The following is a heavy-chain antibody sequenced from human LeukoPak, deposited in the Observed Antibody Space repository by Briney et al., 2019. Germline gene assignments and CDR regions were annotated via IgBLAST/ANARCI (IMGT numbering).Heavy chain of an antibody. CDR1: GFTFSSYW. CDR3: ARHPGAFDI. V-gene: IGHV3-74*01. J-gene: IGHJ3*02. CDR2: IASDGSST. Sequence: GGSLRLSCAAFGFTFSSYWMNWVRQAPGKGLVWVSRIASDGSSTTYADSVKGRFSISRDNAKNTLYLQMNSLRAEDTAVYYCARHPGAFDIWGQGTMVTVSS.